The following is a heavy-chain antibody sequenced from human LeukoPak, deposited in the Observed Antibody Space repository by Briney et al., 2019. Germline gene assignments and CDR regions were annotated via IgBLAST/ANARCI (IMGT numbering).Heavy chain of an antibody. V-gene: IGHV4-4*07. J-gene: IGHJ5*02. CDR1: GGSISSYY. Sequence: SETLSLTCTVSGGSISSYYWSWTRQPAGKGLEWIGRIYTSGSTNYNPSLKSRVTMSVDTSKNQFSLKLSSVTAADTAVYYCARDYYGSGSYNKNWFDPWGQGTLVTVSS. CDR3: ARDYYGSGSYNKNWFDP. D-gene: IGHD3-10*01. CDR2: IYTSGST.